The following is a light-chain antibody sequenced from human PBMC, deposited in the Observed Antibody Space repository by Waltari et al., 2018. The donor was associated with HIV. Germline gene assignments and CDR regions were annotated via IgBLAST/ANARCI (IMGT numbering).Light chain of an antibody. Sequence: QSVLTHPPSASGTPGQRVTISCSARSSNIRSHYVYWSHQLPGAAPKLLTYTNNQRPAGVPARFSGYKSGTSASLAITGLRSEDEADYYCATWDDSLSGYVFGTGTKVTVL. CDR1: SSNIRSHY. CDR3: ATWDDSLSGYV. J-gene: IGLJ1*01. CDR2: TNN. V-gene: IGLV1-47*01.